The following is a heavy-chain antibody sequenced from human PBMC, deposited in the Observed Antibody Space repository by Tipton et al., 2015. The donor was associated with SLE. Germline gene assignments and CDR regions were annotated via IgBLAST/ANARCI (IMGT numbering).Heavy chain of an antibody. CDR1: GGSIGNNY. J-gene: IGHJ4*02. V-gene: IGHV4-4*07. CDR2: FYTDGST. Sequence: TLSLTCTVSGGSIGNNYWNWIRQATGKGLEWIGRFYTDGSTRHKPSLESRLSPSFESRVTMSVDPSKDQFSLTLMSVTAADTAVYFCARVSRTFYYDYSGHFDYWGPGTLVTVSS. CDR3: ARVSRTFYYDYSGHFDY. D-gene: IGHD3-22*01.